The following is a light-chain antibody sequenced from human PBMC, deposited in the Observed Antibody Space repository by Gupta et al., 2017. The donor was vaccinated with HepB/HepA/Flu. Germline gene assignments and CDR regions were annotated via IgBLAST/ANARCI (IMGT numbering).Light chain of an antibody. CDR3: QQRSNWT. Sequence: PGERATLSCRASQSVGSYLDWYQQKPGQAPRLLICDAYNRATGIPPRFSGSGAGTDFTLTINGRDNEDFVAYDAQQRSNWTFGQGTKVEI. CDR2: DAY. V-gene: IGKV3-11*01. CDR1: QSVGSY. J-gene: IGKJ1*01.